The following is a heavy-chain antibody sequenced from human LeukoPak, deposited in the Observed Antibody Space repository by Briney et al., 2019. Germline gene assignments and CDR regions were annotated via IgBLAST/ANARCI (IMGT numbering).Heavy chain of an antibody. CDR2: INPNSGGT. D-gene: IGHD5-18*01. CDR3: ARPGDAAMGNFDY. J-gene: IGHJ4*02. CDR1: GYTFTGYY. V-gene: IGHV1-2*02. Sequence: ASVKVSCKASGYTFTGYYMHWVRQAPGQGLEWMGWINPNSGGTNYAQKFQGRVTMTRDTSISTAYMELSRLRSDDTAVYYCARPGDAAMGNFDYWGQGTLVTVSS.